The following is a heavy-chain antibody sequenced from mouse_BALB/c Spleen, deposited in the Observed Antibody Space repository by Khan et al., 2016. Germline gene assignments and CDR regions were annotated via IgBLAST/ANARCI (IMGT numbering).Heavy chain of an antibody. V-gene: IGHV1-82*01. Sequence: QVQLKQSGPELVKPGASVKISCKPSGYAFSDYWVNWMKQRPGQGLEWIGRIYPGDGDTDYNGKFKDKATLTADKSSNTVYMKVSSLTSVDAVVFFWARRMITTTYDYTTDSWGPGTSVTVSS. CDR1: GYAFSDYW. D-gene: IGHD2-4*01. J-gene: IGHJ4*01. CDR2: IYPGDGDT. CDR3: ARRMITTTYDYTTDS.